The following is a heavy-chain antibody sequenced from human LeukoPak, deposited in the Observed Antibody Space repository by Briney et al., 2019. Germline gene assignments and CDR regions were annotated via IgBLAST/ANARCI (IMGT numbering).Heavy chain of an antibody. CDR3: AGMGNWSLHVMARSFDP. J-gene: IGHJ5*02. Sequence: GASVKVSCKASGGTFSSYTISWVRQAPGQGLEWMGRIIPILGIANYAQKFQGRVTITADKSTSTAYMELSSLGSEDTAVYYCAGMGNWSLHVMARSFDPWGQGTLVTVSS. V-gene: IGHV1-69*02. D-gene: IGHD1-20*01. CDR2: IIPILGIA. CDR1: GGTFSSYT.